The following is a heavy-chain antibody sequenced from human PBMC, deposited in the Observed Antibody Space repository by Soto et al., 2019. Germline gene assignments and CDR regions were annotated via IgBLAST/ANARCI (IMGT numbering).Heavy chain of an antibody. Sequence: RLSRAACGFTFSSYGMDGVRQAPGKGLEWVAVISYDGSNKYYADSVKGRFTISRDNSKNTLYLQMNSLRAEDTAVYYCAGGGPILGYWGQGILGTVSS. CDR1: GFTFSSYG. D-gene: IGHD2-15*01. CDR2: ISYDGSNK. CDR3: AGGGPILGY. J-gene: IGHJ4*02. V-gene: IGHV3-30*03.